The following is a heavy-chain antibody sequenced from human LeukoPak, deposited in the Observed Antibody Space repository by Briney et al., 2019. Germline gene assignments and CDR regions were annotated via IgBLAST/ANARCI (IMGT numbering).Heavy chain of an antibody. CDR1: GLSFSSSA. Sequence: PGGSLRLSCTASGLSFSSSAMTWVRQAPGKGLEWVSSISISDGTNYADSVKGRFTISRDTSKNTVYLQMNSLRAEDTAVYYCAKGGISATGAIDYWGQGTLVTVSS. V-gene: IGHV3-23*01. J-gene: IGHJ4*02. CDR3: AKGGISATGAIDY. D-gene: IGHD6-13*01. CDR2: ISISDGT.